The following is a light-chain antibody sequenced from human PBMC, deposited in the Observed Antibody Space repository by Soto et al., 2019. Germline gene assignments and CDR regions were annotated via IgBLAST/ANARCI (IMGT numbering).Light chain of an antibody. CDR2: GAS. CDR1: QSVSSSY. Sequence: EIVLTQSVGSLSLYPGERATLSCRASQSVSSSYLAWYQQKPGQAPRLLIYGASSRATGIPDRFGGSGSGTDFTLTISRLEPEDFAVYYCQQYGSSPPFTFGQGTKVDIK. V-gene: IGKV3-20*01. J-gene: IGKJ1*01. CDR3: QQYGSSPPFT.